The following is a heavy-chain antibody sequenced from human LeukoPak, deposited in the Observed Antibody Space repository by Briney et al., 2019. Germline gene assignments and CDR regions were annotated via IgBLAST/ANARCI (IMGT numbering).Heavy chain of an antibody. CDR1: GFTFSSYA. D-gene: IGHD5-18*01. CDR3: AKVSARGYSYGFDY. V-gene: IGHV3-23*01. CDR2: ISGSGGST. J-gene: IGHJ4*02. Sequence: GGSLRLSWAASGFTFSSYAMSWVRQAPGKGLEWVSAISGSGGSTYYADSVKGRFTISRDNSKNTLYLQMNSLRAEDTAVYYCAKVSARGYSYGFDYWGQGTLVTVSS.